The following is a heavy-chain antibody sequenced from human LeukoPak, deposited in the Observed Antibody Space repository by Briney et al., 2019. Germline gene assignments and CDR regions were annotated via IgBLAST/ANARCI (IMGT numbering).Heavy chain of an antibody. CDR2: IIPIFGTA. CDR1: GGTLSNYV. J-gene: IGHJ4*02. CDR3: ASRSIVGATENYFDY. V-gene: IGHV1-69*15. Sequence: SVKVSCKASGGTLSNYVISWVRQAPGQGLEWMGRIIPIFGTANYAQKFQGRVTITADESTTTAYMDLSSLRSEDTAVYYCASRSIVGATENYFDYWGQGTLVTVSS. D-gene: IGHD1-26*01.